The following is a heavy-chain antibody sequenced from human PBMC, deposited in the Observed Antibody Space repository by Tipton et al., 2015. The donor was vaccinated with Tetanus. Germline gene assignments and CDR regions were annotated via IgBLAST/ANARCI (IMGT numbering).Heavy chain of an antibody. CDR3: ARTPDYYYGMDV. J-gene: IGHJ6*02. V-gene: IGHV4-4*01. CDR2: IYYSGTT. Sequence: SLRLSCDVSGGPVSSSNWWSWVRQAPGKGLEWIGEIYYSGTTNYNPSLKSRVTISTDKSKNQVSLRLNSVTAADTAVYFCARTPDYYYGMDVWGQGP. CDR1: GGPVSSSNW.